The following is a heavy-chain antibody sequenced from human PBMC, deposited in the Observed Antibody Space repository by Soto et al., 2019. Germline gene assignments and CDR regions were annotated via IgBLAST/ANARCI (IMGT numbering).Heavy chain of an antibody. CDR1: GGTFSSYA. CDR2: IIPIFGTA. CDR3: ARDRAEYSSSSLGDYYYYGMDV. Sequence: SVKVSCKASGGTFSSYAISWVRQAPGQGLEWMGGIIPIFGTANYAQKFQGRVTITADESTSTAYMELSSLRPEDTAVYYCARDRAEYSSSSLGDYYYYGMDVWGQGTTVTVSS. D-gene: IGHD6-6*01. V-gene: IGHV1-69*13. J-gene: IGHJ6*02.